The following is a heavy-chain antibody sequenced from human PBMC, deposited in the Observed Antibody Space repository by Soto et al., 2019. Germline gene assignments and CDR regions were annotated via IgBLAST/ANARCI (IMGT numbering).Heavy chain of an antibody. CDR3: ANDSRTVVVTAPYDY. Sequence: QVQLVESGGGVVQPGRSLRLSCAASGFTFSSYGMHWVRQAPGKGLERVAVISYDGSNKYYADSVKGRFTISRDNSKNTLYLQMNSLRAADTAVYYCANDSRTVVVTAPYDYWGQGTLVTVSP. CDR1: GFTFSSYG. CDR2: ISYDGSNK. D-gene: IGHD2-21*02. V-gene: IGHV3-30*18. J-gene: IGHJ4*02.